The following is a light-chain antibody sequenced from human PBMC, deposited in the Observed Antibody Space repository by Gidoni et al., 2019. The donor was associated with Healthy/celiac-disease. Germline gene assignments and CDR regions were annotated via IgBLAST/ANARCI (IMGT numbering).Light chain of an antibody. CDR2: GAS. J-gene: IGKJ1*01. CDR1: QSVSSSY. V-gene: IGKV3-20*01. Sequence: EIVLTQSPGTLSLSPGERATLSCRASQSVSSSYLAWYQQKPGQAPRRLIYGASSRATGIPDGFSGSGSGTDFTLTISRLDPEDFAVYYFQQYGSSPWTFGQGTKVEIK. CDR3: QQYGSSPWT.